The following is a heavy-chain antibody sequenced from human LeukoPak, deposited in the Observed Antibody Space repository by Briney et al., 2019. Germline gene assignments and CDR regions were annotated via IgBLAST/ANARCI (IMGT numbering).Heavy chain of an antibody. CDR3: AREGGPGGDYGSIDS. V-gene: IGHV4-4*07. Sequence: SETLSLTCSVSGGSISSYHWSWIRQPAGKQPEWIGRMYTSGSTYYNPSLKSRVTMSADTSKNQFSLKLTSVTAADTSVYYCAREGGPGGDYGSIDSWGQGTLVTVSS. D-gene: IGHD4-17*01. CDR2: MYTSGST. J-gene: IGHJ4*02. CDR1: GGSISSYH.